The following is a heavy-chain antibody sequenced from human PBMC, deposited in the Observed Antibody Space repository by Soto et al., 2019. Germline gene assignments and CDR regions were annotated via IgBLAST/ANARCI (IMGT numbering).Heavy chain of an antibody. D-gene: IGHD2-2*02. CDR3: ARGRPAPAAISLGIIDY. V-gene: IGHV1-69*13. J-gene: IGHJ4*02. CDR1: GGTFSSYA. CDR2: IIPIFGTA. Sequence: GASVKVSCKASGGTFSSYAISWVRQAPGQGLEWMGGIIPIFGTANYAQKFQGRVTITADESTSTAYMELSSLRSEDTAVYYCARGRPAPAAISLGIIDYWGQGTLVTVSS.